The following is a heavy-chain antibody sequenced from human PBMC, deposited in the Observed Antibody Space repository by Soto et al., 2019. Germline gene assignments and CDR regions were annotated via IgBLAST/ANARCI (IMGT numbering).Heavy chain of an antibody. J-gene: IGHJ4*02. CDR2: ISAYNGNT. V-gene: IGHV1-18*01. D-gene: IGHD3-3*01. CDR3: ARDHPVLRFLEWMNGRVDY. CDR1: GYTFTSYG. Sequence: ASVKVSCKASGYTFTSYGISWVRQAPGQGLEWMGWISAYNGNTNYAQKLQGRATMTTDTSTSTAYMELRSLRSDDTAVYYCARDHPVLRFLEWMNGRVDYWGQGTLVTVSS.